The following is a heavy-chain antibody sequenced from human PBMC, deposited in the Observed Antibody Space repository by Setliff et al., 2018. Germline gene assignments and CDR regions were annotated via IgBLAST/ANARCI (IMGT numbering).Heavy chain of an antibody. D-gene: IGHD3-22*01. CDR2: VRFDGSHT. Sequence: PGGSVRLSCAASGFTFSSFGMYWVRQAPGKGLEWVAYVRFDGSHTYYGDSVKGRFTISRDLSTNTLYLQMNSLRPEDAAVYYCAKSVTMIVPGAFDIRGQGTKVTVSS. V-gene: IGHV3-30*02. J-gene: IGHJ3*02. CDR3: AKSVTMIVPGAFDI. CDR1: GFTFSSFG.